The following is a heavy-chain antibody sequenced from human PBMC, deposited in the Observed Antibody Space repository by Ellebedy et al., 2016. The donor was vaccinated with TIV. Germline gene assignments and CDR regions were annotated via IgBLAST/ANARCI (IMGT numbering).Heavy chain of an antibody. CDR3: ARDSDGYNKGRLDY. Sequence: SETLSLTXTVSGGSISSYYWSWIRQPAGKGLEYIGRVYPSGTTNYNPSLKSRVTMSVDTSKNQFSLKLTSVTAADTAVYYCARDSDGYNKGRLDYWGQGTLVTVSS. V-gene: IGHV4-4*07. CDR2: VYPSGTT. D-gene: IGHD1-14*01. CDR1: GGSISSYY. J-gene: IGHJ4*02.